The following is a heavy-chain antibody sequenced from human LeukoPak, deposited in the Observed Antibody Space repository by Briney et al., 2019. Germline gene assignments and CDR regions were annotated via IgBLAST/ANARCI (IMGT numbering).Heavy chain of an antibody. V-gene: IGHV4-34*01. J-gene: IGHJ4*02. CDR1: GGSISGYY. Sequence: PSXTLSLTCAVYGGSISGYYWRWIRQPPGKGLEWIGEINYSGSIKYNPSLKRRVNISVETYKNEFSPNLISVTAADTAVYYCARDVGAGGYEYWGQGTPVTVSS. CDR2: INYSGSI. D-gene: IGHD5-12*01. CDR3: ARDVGAGGYEY.